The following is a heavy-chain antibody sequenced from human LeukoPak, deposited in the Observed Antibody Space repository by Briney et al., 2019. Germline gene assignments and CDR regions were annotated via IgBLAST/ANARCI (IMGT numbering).Heavy chain of an antibody. Sequence: PSETLSLTCTVSGDSISSSSYYWGWIRQPPGKGLEWIGSIYHSGSTYYNPSLKSRVTISVDTSKNQCSLKLSSVTGADTAVYYCASPKHWYFDLWGRGTLVTVSS. V-gene: IGHV4-39*01. J-gene: IGHJ2*01. CDR2: IYHSGST. CDR1: GDSISSSSYY. CDR3: ASPKHWYFDL.